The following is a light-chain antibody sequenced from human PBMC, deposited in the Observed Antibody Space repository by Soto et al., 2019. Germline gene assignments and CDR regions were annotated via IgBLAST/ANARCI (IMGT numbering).Light chain of an antibody. J-gene: IGKJ5*01. CDR3: MQGTHWPIT. CDR2: KVS. CDR1: QSLVHSDGIAY. V-gene: IGKV2-30*02. Sequence: DVVMTQSPLSLPVTLGQPASSXXRSXQSLVHSDGIAYVSGFQQRPGRSPRXXIDKVSNRDSGGPARFSGSGSGTDFALKISRVEAEDVGVYYCMQGTHWPITFGQGTRLEIK.